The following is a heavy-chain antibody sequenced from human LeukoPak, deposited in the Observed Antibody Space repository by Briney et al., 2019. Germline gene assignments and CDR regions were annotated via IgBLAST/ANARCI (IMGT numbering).Heavy chain of an antibody. V-gene: IGHV1-8*01. CDR3: AMRAWDPGTTWWRNYYYYYGMDV. Sequence: ASVKVSCKASGYTFTSYDINWVRQATGQGLEWMRWMNPNSGNTGYAQKFQGRVTMTRNTSISTAYMELSSLRSEDTAVYHCAMRAWDPGTTWWRNYYYYYGMDVWGQGTTVTVSS. CDR2: MNPNSGNT. J-gene: IGHJ6*02. CDR1: GYTFTSYD. D-gene: IGHD1-1*01.